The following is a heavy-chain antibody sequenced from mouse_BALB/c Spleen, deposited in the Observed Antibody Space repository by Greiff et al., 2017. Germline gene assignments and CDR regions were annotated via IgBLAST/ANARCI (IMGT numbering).Heavy chain of an antibody. J-gene: IGHJ2*01. V-gene: IGHV7-3*02. CDR2: IRNKANGYTT. D-gene: IGHD1-2*01. CDR1: GFTFTDYY. Sequence: EVNVVESGGGLVQPGGSLRLSCATSGFTFTDYYMSWVRQPPGKALEWLGFIRNKANGYTTEYSASVKGRFTISRDNSQSILYLQMNTLRAEDSATYYCARDWLYYFDYWGQGTTLTVSS. CDR3: ARDWLYYFDY.